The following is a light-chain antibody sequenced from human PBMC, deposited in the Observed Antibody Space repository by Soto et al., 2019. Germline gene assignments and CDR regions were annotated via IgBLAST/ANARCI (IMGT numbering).Light chain of an antibody. CDR3: QQSYSTPLT. V-gene: IGKV1-39*01. J-gene: IGKJ4*01. Sequence: DIQMTQCPSTLSASVGDRVTITWRASHSVSTYLNWFQLKPGKAPRLLIYSASRLQSAVPSRFSGSGSGTDFTLTISSLQPEDFATYYCQQSYSTPLTFGGGTKVDIK. CDR2: SAS. CDR1: HSVSTY.